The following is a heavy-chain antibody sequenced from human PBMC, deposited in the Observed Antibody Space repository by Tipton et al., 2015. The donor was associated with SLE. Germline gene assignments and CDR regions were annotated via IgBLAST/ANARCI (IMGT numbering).Heavy chain of an antibody. J-gene: IGHJ3*02. CDR3: ARITRADTAMVDAFDI. CDR2: I. D-gene: IGHD5-18*01. CDR1: GFTFSTYA. V-gene: IGHV3-69-1*01. Sequence: SLRLSCVASGFTFSTYAMNWVRQVPGKGLEWVSSIKGRFTISRDNAKNSLYLQMNSLRAEDTAVYYCARITRADTAMVDAFDIWGQGTMVTVSS.